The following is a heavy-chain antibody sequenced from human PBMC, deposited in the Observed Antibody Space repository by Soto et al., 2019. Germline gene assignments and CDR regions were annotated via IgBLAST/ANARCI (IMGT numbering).Heavy chain of an antibody. V-gene: IGHV3-30-3*01. CDR3: AREGFGELLYYYGMDV. J-gene: IGHJ6*02. D-gene: IGHD3-10*01. CDR2: ISYDGSNK. Sequence: GGSLRLSCAASGFTFSSYAMSWVRQAPGKGLEWVAVISYDGSNKYYADSVKGRFTISRDNSKNTLYLQMNSLRAEDTAVYYCAREGFGELLYYYGMDVWGQGTTVTVSS. CDR1: GFTFSSYA.